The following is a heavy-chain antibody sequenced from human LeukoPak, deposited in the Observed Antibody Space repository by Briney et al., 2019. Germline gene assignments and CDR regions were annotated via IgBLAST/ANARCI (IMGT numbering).Heavy chain of an antibody. J-gene: IGHJ4*02. D-gene: IGHD2-15*01. CDR3: ARDGYCSGGSRRYYFDY. CDR1: GFTFSSYA. V-gene: IGHV3-23*01. Sequence: GGSLRLSCAASGFTFSSYAMTWVRQAPGKGLEWVSAISGSGGYTLFADSVKGRFTISRDNSKNTLYLQMNSLRAEDPAVYYCARDGYCSGGSRRYYFDYWGQGTLVTVSS. CDR2: ISGSGGYT.